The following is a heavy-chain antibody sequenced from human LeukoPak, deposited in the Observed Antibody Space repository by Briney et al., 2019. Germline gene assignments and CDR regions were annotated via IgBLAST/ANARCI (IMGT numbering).Heavy chain of an antibody. Sequence: PGGSLRLSCASSGFTFSDYYMSWIRQAPGKGLEWLSYISTSGSTIYYADSVKGRFTISRDNAKNSLYLQMNSLRAEDTALYYCARGLTDSYYYGMDVWGQGTTVTVSS. V-gene: IGHV3-11*01. J-gene: IGHJ6*02. CDR3: ARGLTDSYYYGMDV. D-gene: IGHD2-21*02. CDR1: GFTFSDYY. CDR2: ISTSGSTI.